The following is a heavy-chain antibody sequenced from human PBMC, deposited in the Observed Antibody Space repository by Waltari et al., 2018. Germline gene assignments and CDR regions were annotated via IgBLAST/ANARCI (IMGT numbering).Heavy chain of an antibody. CDR2: IKHSGST. CDR3: ARAGYSYGYN. Sequence: QVQLQQWGAGLLKPSETLSLTCAVYGGSFSGYYWSWIRQPPGKGLEWIGEIKHSGSTNYNPSLKSRVTISVDTSKNQFSLKLSSVTAADTAVYYCARAGYSYGYNWGQGTLVTVSS. V-gene: IGHV4-34*01. J-gene: IGHJ4*02. CDR1: GGSFSGYY. D-gene: IGHD5-18*01.